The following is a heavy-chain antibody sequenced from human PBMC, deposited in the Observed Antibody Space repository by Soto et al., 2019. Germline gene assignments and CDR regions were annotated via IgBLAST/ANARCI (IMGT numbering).Heavy chain of an antibody. CDR1: RYTFTCYY. J-gene: IGHJ5*02. V-gene: IGHV1-2*02. CDR2: INPNSGGT. D-gene: IGHD3-22*01. Sequence: ASVKVSCKDSRYTFTCYYMHWVRQAPGQGVEWMGWINPNSGGTNYAQKFQGRVTMTRETSISTAYMELSRLRSDDTAVYYCARVAGTSGYYPGRRPHNWFDPWGQGTLVTVSS. CDR3: ARVAGTSGYYPGRRPHNWFDP.